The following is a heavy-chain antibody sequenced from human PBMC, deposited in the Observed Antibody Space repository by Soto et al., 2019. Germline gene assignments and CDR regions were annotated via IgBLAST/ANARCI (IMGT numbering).Heavy chain of an antibody. CDR1: GGSISSSNYY. V-gene: IGHV4-39*01. D-gene: IGHD6-19*01. CDR3: ANLSSVAGSPYFFDY. J-gene: IGHJ4*02. CDR2: ISYSGST. Sequence: QLQLQESGPGLVKPSETLSLTCTVSGGSISSSNYYWGWIRQPPGKGLEWIGSISYSGSTYYNPSLKTRVTRSVDTSKNQFSLKLSSVTAADTAVYYCANLSSVAGSPYFFDYWGQGTLVTVS.